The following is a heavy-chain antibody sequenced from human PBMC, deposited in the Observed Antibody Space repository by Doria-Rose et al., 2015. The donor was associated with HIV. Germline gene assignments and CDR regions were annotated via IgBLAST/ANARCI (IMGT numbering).Heavy chain of an antibody. V-gene: IGHV2-26*01. D-gene: IGHD6-13*01. CDR3: ARIKSSRWYHKYYFDF. CDR1: GVSLSSPGMG. Sequence: QITLKESGPVLVKPTETLTLTCTVSGVSLSSPGMGVSWIRQPPGKALEWLANIFSDDERSYNSSLKIRLTISRGTSKSQVVLTMTDMDHVDTATYYCARIKSSRWYHKYYFDFWGQGTLVIVSA. J-gene: IGHJ4*02. CDR2: IFSDDER.